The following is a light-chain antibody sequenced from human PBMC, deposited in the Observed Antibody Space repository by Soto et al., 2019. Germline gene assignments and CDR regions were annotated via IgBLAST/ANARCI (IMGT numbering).Light chain of an antibody. Sequence: DIQMTQSPSTLSASVGDRVTITCRASQSIDTWLAWHQQKPGQVPKLLISKASSLESGVPSRFSGSGSGTEFTLTINSLQSEDFAVYYCQPYNNWPLTFGGGTKVDIK. J-gene: IGKJ4*01. CDR2: KAS. CDR1: QSIDTW. V-gene: IGKV1-5*03. CDR3: QPYNNWPLT.